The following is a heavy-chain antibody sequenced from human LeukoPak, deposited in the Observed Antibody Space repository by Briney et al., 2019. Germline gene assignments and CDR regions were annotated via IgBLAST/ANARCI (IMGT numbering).Heavy chain of an antibody. J-gene: IGHJ4*02. V-gene: IGHV4-59*01. CDR2: IYYSGST. Sequence: LQTLSLTSTLSGGSISGDYRGWVWQPPWRRLEWSWGIYYSGSTNYNPSLKSRVTISVDTSKNQFSLKLSSVTAADTAVYYWAREAQYTAMASPLFDYWGQGTLVTVSS. CDR3: AREAQYTAMASPLFDY. D-gene: IGHD5-18*01. CDR1: GGSISGDY.